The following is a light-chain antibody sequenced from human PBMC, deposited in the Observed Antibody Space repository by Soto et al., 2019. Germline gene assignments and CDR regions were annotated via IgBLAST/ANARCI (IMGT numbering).Light chain of an antibody. J-gene: IGKJ3*01. CDR3: QQYNKWPFT. CDR1: QSVSSSY. V-gene: IGKV3-15*01. CDR2: ATS. Sequence: EIVLTQSPGTLSLSPGERATLSCRASQSVSSSYLAWYQQKPGQAPRLLIYATSTRATGIPARFSGSGSGTEFTLTFSSLQSEDFAVYYCQQYNKWPFTFGPGTKVDIK.